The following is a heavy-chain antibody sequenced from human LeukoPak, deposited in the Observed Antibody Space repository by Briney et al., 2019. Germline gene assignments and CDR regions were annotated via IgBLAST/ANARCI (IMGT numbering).Heavy chain of an antibody. V-gene: IGHV3-23*01. CDR2: ISGSGGST. Sequence: TGGSLRLSCAASGFTFSSYAMSWVRQAPGKGLEWVSAISGSGGSTYYADSVKGRFTISRDNSKNTLYLQMNSLRAEDTAVYYCAKTNIVVVPAAILWFEPWGQGTLVTVSS. D-gene: IGHD2-2*01. CDR3: AKTNIVVVPAAILWFEP. CDR1: GFTFSSYA. J-gene: IGHJ5*02.